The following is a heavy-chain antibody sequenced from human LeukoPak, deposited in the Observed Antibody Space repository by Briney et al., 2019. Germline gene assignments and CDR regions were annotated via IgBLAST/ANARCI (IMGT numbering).Heavy chain of an antibody. CDR3: ARSSLGTITAGPFDY. CDR1: GHTFTTYG. D-gene: IGHD5-12*01. J-gene: IGHJ4*02. V-gene: IGHV1-18*01. Sequence: GASVKVSCKASGHTFTTYGIPWVRQAPGQGLEWMGWISGHQGNTKYAQKFQGRVTMTIDTSTSTAYMELRSLRSDDTAIYFCARSSLGTITAGPFDYWGQGTLVAVSS. CDR2: ISGHQGNT.